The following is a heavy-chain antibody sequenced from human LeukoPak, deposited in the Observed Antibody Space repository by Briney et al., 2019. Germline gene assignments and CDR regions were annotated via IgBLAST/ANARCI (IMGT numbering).Heavy chain of an antibody. CDR1: GFTFDDYA. Sequence: GGSLRLSCAASGFTFDDYAMHWVRQAPGKGLEWVSLISGDGGSTYYADSVKGRFTISRDNSKNSLYLQMNSLRTEDTALYYCVKMGSSGSYYGYYYGMDVWGQGTTVTVSS. D-gene: IGHD1-26*01. CDR3: VKMGSSGSYYGYYYGMDV. J-gene: IGHJ6*02. V-gene: IGHV3-43*02. CDR2: ISGDGGST.